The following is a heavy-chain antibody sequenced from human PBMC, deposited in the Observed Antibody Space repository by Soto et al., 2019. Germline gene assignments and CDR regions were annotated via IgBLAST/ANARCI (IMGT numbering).Heavy chain of an antibody. CDR1: GDSVSKDG. V-gene: IGHV1-69*12. J-gene: IGHJ4*02. CDR3: VIDGGKLKFVSPVAH. CDR2: IIPFFGTA. Sequence: QVQLGQSVPEVKKPGSSVKVSCKDSGDSVSKDGCSWVRPTPGQGLEWMGGIIPFFGTANYAQRFQDSVTITADESTNTVYVELSNLGHEDTAIYVCVIDGGKLKFVSPVAHWGQGDLVTVA. D-gene: IGHD1-26*01.